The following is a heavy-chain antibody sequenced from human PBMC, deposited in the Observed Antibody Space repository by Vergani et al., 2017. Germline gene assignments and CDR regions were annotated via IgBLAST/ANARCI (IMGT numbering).Heavy chain of an antibody. V-gene: IGHV5-10-1*03. D-gene: IGHD3-22*01. J-gene: IGHJ5*02. CDR3: ATVGWSYYDSSGYYYAPGGWFDP. CDR1: GYSFTSYW. Sequence: EVQLVQSGAEVKKPGESLRISCKCSGYSFTSYWISWVRQMPGKGLEWMGRIDPSDSYTNYSPSFQGHVTISADKSISTAYLQWSSLKASDTAMYYCATVGWSYYDSSGYYYAPGGWFDPWGQGTLVTVSS. CDR2: IDPSDSYT.